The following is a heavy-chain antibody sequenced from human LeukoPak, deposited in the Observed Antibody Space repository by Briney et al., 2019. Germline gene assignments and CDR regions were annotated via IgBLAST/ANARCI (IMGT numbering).Heavy chain of an antibody. J-gene: IGHJ4*02. CDR3: ARDSRSYYDSRGYYGTFDY. D-gene: IGHD3-22*01. Sequence: SETLSLTCTVSGGSITSYYWSWLRQPPGKGLEWIGYIYYSGSTNYSPSLKSRVTISVDTSKNQFSLKLSSVTAADTAVYYCARDSRSYYDSRGYYGTFDYWGQGTLVTVSS. CDR1: GGSITSYY. V-gene: IGHV4-59*01. CDR2: IYYSGST.